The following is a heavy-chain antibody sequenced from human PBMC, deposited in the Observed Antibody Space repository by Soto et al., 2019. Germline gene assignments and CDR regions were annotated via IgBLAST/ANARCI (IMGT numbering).Heavy chain of an antibody. CDR2: INPSGGDK. CDR3: ARDRCGTDWENECLDF. J-gene: IGHJ3*01. Sequence: QVQLVQSGAEVKKPGASVKVSCKTSGYIFTSRYMHWVRQAHGQVLEWMAIINPSGGDKIYAQGFQSRVTVTTDTSTNTVYTERSALRFEYAAVEFCARDRCGTDWENECLDFWRQWTKVTVSS. V-gene: IGHV1-46*01. D-gene: IGHD1-1*01. CDR1: GYIFTSRY.